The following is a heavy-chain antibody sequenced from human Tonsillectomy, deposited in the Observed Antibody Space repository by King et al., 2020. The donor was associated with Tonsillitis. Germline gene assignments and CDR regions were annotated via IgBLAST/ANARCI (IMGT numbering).Heavy chain of an antibody. CDR3: TSTVLEYYYYYMDV. Sequence: VQLVESGGGLVQPGRSLRLSCTASGFTFGDYAMSWVRQAPGKGLEWVGFIRSKAYGGTTEYAASVKGRFTISRDDSKSIAYLQMNSLKTEDTAVYYCTSTVLEYYYYYMDVWGKGTTVTVSS. CDR1: GFTFGDYA. V-gene: IGHV3-49*04. J-gene: IGHJ6*03. CDR2: IRSKAYGGTT. D-gene: IGHD1-1*01.